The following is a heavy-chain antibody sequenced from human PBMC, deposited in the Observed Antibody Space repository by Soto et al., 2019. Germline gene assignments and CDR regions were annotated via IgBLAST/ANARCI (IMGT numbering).Heavy chain of an antibody. CDR1: GFSFSSYA. CDR3: AKDLGFSAPTAFDY. V-gene: IGHV3-23*01. D-gene: IGHD3-10*01. CDR2: IGASGGST. Sequence: EVQLLQSGGGLVQPGGSLSLPCESSGFSFSSYAMSWVRQPPGKGLEWVSGIGASGGSTYYTDSVKGRFTIARDSSKNTVYLQMNILRAEDTAVYFCAKDLGFSAPTAFDYWGLGTQVTVSS. J-gene: IGHJ4*02.